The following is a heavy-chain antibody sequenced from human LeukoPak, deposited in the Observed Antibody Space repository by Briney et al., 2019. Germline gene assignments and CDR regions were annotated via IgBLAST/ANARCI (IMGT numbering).Heavy chain of an antibody. CDR1: GGSISSSNW. V-gene: IGHV4-4*02. CDR2: ILHSGSA. Sequence: SGTLSLTCAVSGGSISSSNWWSWVRQPPGKGLEWIGVILHSGSANYNRSLESRVTISMDKSKNQFSLRLNSVIAADTAVYYCARDRWDDSGSLDSWGQGTLVTVSS. J-gene: IGHJ4*02. D-gene: IGHD3-10*01. CDR3: ARDRWDDSGSLDS.